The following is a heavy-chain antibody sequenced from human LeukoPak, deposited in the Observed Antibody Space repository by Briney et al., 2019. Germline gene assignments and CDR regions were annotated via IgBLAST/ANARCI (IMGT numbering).Heavy chain of an antibody. J-gene: IGHJ3*02. CDR3: ARQAFGGSGWSDDAFDI. Sequence: GESLKISCKGSGYSFTSYWIGWVRQIPGKGLEWMGIIYPGDSDTRYSPSFQGQVTISADKSISTAYLQWSSLKASDTAMYYCARQAFGGSGWSDDAFDIWGQGTMVTVSS. CDR1: GYSFTSYW. CDR2: IYPGDSDT. V-gene: IGHV5-51*01. D-gene: IGHD6-19*01.